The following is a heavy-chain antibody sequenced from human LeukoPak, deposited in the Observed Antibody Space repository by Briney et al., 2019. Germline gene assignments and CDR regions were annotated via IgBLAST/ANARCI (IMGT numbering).Heavy chain of an antibody. CDR2: ISGSGGST. CDR3: ARAMTTVWNGLATQDY. J-gene: IGHJ4*02. D-gene: IGHD4-17*01. Sequence: GGSLRLSCAASGFTFNSYGMSWVRQAPGKGLEWVSGISGSGGSTYYADSVKGRFTISRDNSKNTLYLQMNSLRAEDTAVYYCARAMTTVWNGLATQDYWGQGTLVTVSS. CDR1: GFTFNSYG. V-gene: IGHV3-23*01.